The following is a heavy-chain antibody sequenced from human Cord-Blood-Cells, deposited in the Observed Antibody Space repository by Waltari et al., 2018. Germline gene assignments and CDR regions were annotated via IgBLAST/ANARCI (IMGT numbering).Heavy chain of an antibody. CDR3: ARALRDDSSGYYGY. CDR1: GGTFSSYA. CDR2: IIPNFGTA. D-gene: IGHD3-22*01. Sequence: QVQLVQSGAEVKKPGSSVKVSCKASGGTFSSYAISWVRQAPGQGLEWMGGIIPNFGTANYAQKFQGSVTITADEATSTDYMGLSSLRSEDTAVYYCARALRDDSSGYYGYWGQGTLVTVSS. V-gene: IGHV1-69*01. J-gene: IGHJ4*02.